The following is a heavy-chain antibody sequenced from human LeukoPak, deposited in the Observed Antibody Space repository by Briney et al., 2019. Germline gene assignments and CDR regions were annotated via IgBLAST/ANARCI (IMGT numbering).Heavy chain of an antibody. J-gene: IGHJ4*02. Sequence: PGRSLRLSCAASGFTFSNYAMHWVRQAPGKGLEWVALISYDGSVEKNAASVKGRFTISRDNSKNTLYLQMNSLRTEDTAVYYCARALGSSWDSSLDSWGQGTLVTVSS. V-gene: IGHV3-30*04. CDR3: ARALGSSWDSSLDS. CDR2: ISYDGSVE. D-gene: IGHD6-13*01. CDR1: GFTFSNYA.